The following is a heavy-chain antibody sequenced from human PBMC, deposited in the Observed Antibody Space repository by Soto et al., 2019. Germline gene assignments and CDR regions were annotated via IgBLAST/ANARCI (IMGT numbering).Heavy chain of an antibody. CDR3: ARQAVEGACTN. J-gene: IGHJ4*02. V-gene: IGHV5-51*01. CDR2: IFPGDSDT. D-gene: IGHD6-19*01. CDR1: GYSFTSYW. Sequence: GESLKISCKGSGYSFTSYWIGWVRQMPGKGLEWMGIIFPGDSDTRYSPSFQGQVTISVDKSISTAYLQWSSLKASDTAVYFCARQAVEGACTNWGQGTLVTVSS.